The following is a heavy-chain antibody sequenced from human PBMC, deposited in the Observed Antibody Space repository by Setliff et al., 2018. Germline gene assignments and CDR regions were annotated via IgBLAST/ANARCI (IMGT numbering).Heavy chain of an antibody. CDR1: GYTFTTYY. J-gene: IGHJ4*02. Sequence: ASVKVSCKASGYTFTTYYMHWVRQAPGQGLEWMGVINPGDGSTTYAQKFQGRVKMTRDTSTNTVYMQLNSLRFEDRAVYYCARENTAKNFWGEESDYWGQVTLVTVSS. V-gene: IGHV1-46*01. CDR3: ARENTAKNFWGEESDY. CDR2: INPGDGST. D-gene: IGHD3-3*01.